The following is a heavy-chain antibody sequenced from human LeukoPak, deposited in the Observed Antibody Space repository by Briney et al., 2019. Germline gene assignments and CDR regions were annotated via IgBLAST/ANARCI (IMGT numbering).Heavy chain of an antibody. CDR3: ARHQSSGYYYGLKPQVHFDY. J-gene: IGHJ4*02. Sequence: SETLSLTCAVSGGSISSNSYYWGWIRQPPGKGLEWIGSIYYSGSTYYNPSLKSRVTISVDTSKNQFSLKLSSVTAADTAVYYCARHQSSGYYYGLKPQVHFDYWGQGTLVTVSS. D-gene: IGHD3-22*01. CDR1: GGSISSNSYY. V-gene: IGHV4-39*01. CDR2: IYYSGST.